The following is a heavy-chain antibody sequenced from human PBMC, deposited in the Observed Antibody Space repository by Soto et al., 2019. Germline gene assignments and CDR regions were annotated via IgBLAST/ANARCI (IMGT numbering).Heavy chain of an antibody. CDR3: TRDCPMVRGVIPPYCYYYYMDV. Sequence: GESLKISCTASGFTFGDYAMSWFRQAPGKGLEWVGFIRSKAYGGTTEYAASVKGRFTISRDDSKSIAYLQMNSLKTEDTAVYYCTRDCPMVRGVIPPYCYYYYMDVWGKGTTVTVSS. D-gene: IGHD3-10*01. V-gene: IGHV3-49*03. CDR1: GFTFGDYA. CDR2: IRSKAYGGTT. J-gene: IGHJ6*03.